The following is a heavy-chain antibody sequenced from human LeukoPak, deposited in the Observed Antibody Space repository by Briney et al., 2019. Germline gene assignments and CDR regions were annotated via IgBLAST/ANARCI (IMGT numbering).Heavy chain of an antibody. D-gene: IGHD6-19*01. CDR1: GGSISSYY. CDR2: IYYSGST. J-gene: IGHJ4*02. Sequence: SETLSLTCTISGGSISSYYWSWIRQPPGKGLEWIGYIYYSGSTNYNPSLKSRVTISVDTSKNQFSLKLSSVTAADTAVYYCARKYSSGWAFDYWGQGTLVTVSS. CDR3: ARKYSSGWAFDY. V-gene: IGHV4-59*01.